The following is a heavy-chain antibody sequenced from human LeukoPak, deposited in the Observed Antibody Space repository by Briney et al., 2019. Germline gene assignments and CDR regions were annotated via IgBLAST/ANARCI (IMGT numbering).Heavy chain of an antibody. CDR3: AKSGGLSGSGRLAMDV. D-gene: IGHD3-10*01. V-gene: IGHV3-23*01. CDR2: ISGSGGST. CDR1: GFTFSTYA. Sequence: GSLGLSCAASGFTFSTYAMSWVRLAPGKGLEWVSGISGSGGSTYYADSVKGRFTSSRDNSNNTLYVQMNSLRVEDTAVHYCAKSGGLSGSGRLAMDVWGQGTTVTVSS. J-gene: IGHJ6*02.